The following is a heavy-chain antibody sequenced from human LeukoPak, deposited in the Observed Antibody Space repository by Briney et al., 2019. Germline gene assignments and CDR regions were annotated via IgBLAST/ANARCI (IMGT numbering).Heavy chain of an antibody. CDR3: ARAGDFWSGYYFFWFDP. CDR2: IIPIFGTA. Sequence: ASVKVSCKASGGTFSSYAISWVRQAPGQGLEWMGGIIPIFGTANYAQKFQGRVTITADESTSTAYMELSSLRSEDTAVYYCARAGDFWSGYYFFWFDPWGQGTLVTVSS. CDR1: GGTFSSYA. D-gene: IGHD3-3*01. J-gene: IGHJ5*02. V-gene: IGHV1-69*01.